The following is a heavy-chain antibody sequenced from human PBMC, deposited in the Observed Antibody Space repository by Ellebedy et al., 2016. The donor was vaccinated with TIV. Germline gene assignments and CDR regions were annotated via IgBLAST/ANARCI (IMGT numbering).Heavy chain of an antibody. V-gene: IGHV5-51*01. CDR3: ARHPDDAFDI. Sequence: GESLKISCKGSGYSFTNYWVGWVRQMPGKGLEWMGIIYPGDSDTRYSPSFQGLVTISADKSISTAYLQWSSLKASDTAMYYCARHPDDAFDIWGQGTMVTVSS. CDR1: GYSFTNYW. CDR2: IYPGDSDT. J-gene: IGHJ3*02.